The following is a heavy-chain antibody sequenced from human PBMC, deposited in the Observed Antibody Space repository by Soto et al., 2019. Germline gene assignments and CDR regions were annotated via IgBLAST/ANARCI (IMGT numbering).Heavy chain of an antibody. CDR1: GFTFSSYW. V-gene: IGHV3-7*01. J-gene: IGHJ4*02. CDR2: IKQDGSEK. CDR3: ARDLRPIRGVNSIDY. Sequence: GGSLRLSCAASGFTFSSYWMSWVRQAPGKGLEWVANIKQDGSEKYYVDSVKGRFTISRDNAKNSLYLQMNSLRAEDTAVYYCARDLRPIRGVNSIDYWGQGTLVTVSS. D-gene: IGHD3-10*01.